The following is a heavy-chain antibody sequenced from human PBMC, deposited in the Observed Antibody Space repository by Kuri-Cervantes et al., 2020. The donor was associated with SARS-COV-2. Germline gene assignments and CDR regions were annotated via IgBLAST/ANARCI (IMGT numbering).Heavy chain of an antibody. CDR1: GYTFTSYY. D-gene: IGHD1-26*01. CDR2: IIPIFGTA. CDR3: ARDWEDYFDY. Sequence: SVKVSCKASGYTFTSYYMHWVRQAPGQGLEWMGGIIPIFGTANYAQKFQGRVTITADVSTSTAYMELSSLRSEDTAAYYCARDWEDYFDYWGQGTLVTVSS. J-gene: IGHJ4*02. V-gene: IGHV1-69*13.